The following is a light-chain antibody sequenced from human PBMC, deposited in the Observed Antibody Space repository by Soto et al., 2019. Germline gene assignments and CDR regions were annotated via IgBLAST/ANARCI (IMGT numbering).Light chain of an antibody. V-gene: IGLV2-14*01. CDR2: EVT. J-gene: IGLJ3*02. CDR1: SSDIGGYNY. CDR3: SSYTSSSTRV. Sequence: QSALTQPASVSGSPGQSITISCSGTSSDIGGYNYVSGYQQHPGKAPKLMIYEVTDRPSGVSNRFSGSKSVNTASLTISGLQAEDEADYYCSSYTSSSTRVFGGGPKLTVL.